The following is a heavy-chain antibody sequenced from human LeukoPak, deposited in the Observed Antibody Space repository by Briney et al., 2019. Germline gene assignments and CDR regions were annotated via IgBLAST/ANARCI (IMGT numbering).Heavy chain of an antibody. J-gene: IGHJ4*02. V-gene: IGHV3-23*01. D-gene: IGHD2-2*01. CDR3: AKDSQYCSSSSCYESGFDY. CDR1: GFTFSSYG. Sequence: GGSLRLSCAASGFTFSSYGMSWVRQAPGKGLEWVSAISGSGGSTYYTDSVKGRFTISRDNSKNTLYLQMNSLRAEDTAVYYCAKDSQYCSSSSCYESGFDYWGQGTLVTVSS. CDR2: ISGSGGST.